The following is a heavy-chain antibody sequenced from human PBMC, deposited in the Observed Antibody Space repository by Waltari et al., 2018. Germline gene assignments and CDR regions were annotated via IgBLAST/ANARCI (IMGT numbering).Heavy chain of an antibody. V-gene: IGHV4-31*03. J-gene: IGHJ4*02. Sequence: QVQLQESGPGLVKPSQTLSLTCIVSGGPLSSGSYYWSWIRQHPGKALEWIGYIHHRGGTLYNPSLESRATIRVDTSKNQLSLRLISVSAADTAVYYCARQLNPRAPYFDLWGQGALVTVAS. CDR2: IHHRGGT. CDR1: GGPLSSGSYY. CDR3: ARQLNPRAPYFDL.